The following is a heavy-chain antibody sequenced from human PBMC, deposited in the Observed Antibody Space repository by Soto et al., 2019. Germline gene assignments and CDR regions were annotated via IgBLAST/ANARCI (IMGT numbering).Heavy chain of an antibody. CDR1: GGSISSSSYY. J-gene: IGHJ4*02. CDR3: ARRNYYGSGSLDY. CDR2: IYYSGST. V-gene: IGHV4-39*01. Sequence: LSLTCTVSGGSISSSSYYWGWIRQPPGKGLEWIGSIYYSGSTYYNPSLKSRVTISVDTSKNQFSLKLSSVTAADTAVYYCARRNYYGSGSLDYWGQGTLVTVSS. D-gene: IGHD3-10*01.